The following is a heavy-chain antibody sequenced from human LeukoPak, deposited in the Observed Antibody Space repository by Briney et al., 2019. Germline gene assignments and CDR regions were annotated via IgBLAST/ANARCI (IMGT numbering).Heavy chain of an antibody. Sequence: SETLSLTCAVSGGSISSGGYSWSWIRQPPGKGLEWIGYIYHSGSTYYNPSLKSRVTISVDRSKNQFSLKLSSVTAADTAVYYCARDRYGGIIDSWGQGTLVSVSS. CDR3: ARDRYGGIIDS. CDR2: IYHSGST. V-gene: IGHV4-30-2*01. CDR1: GGSISSGGYS. D-gene: IGHD1-1*01. J-gene: IGHJ4*02.